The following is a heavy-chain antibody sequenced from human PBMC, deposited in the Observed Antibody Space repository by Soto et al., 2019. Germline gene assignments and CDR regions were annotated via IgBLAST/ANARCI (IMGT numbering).Heavy chain of an antibody. Sequence: QVQLVQSGAEVKKPGASVKVSCKVSGYTLTELSMHWVRQAPGKGLEWMGGFDPEDGETIYAQKFQGRVTMTEDTSTDTAYMELSSLRSEDTAVYYCATPSEIAAGPPDAFDIWGQGTMVTVSS. CDR3: ATPSEIAAGPPDAFDI. J-gene: IGHJ3*02. V-gene: IGHV1-24*01. CDR2: FDPEDGET. D-gene: IGHD6-13*01. CDR1: GYTLTELS.